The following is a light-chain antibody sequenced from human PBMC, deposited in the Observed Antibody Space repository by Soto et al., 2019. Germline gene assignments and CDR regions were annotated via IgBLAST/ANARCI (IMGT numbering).Light chain of an antibody. J-gene: IGKJ1*01. V-gene: IGKV3-20*01. CDR1: QSVSSNF. CDR2: GAS. CDR3: QQYGSSPRT. Sequence: DIVLTQSPGTLSLSPEERATLSCRASQSVSSNFLAWYQQKPGQAPRLLIYGASKRATGIPDRFSGSGSGTDFTLTISRLEPEDFAVYYCQQYGSSPRTFGQGTKVDIK.